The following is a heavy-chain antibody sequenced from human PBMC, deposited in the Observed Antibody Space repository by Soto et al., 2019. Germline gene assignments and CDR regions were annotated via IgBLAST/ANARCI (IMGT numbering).Heavy chain of an antibody. V-gene: IGHV4-31*03. CDR3: ARAPFN. Sequence: QVHLQESGPGLLKPSQTLSLTCTVSGASISSGGYYWTWIRQHPGKGLEWIGYIYYSGSTYSNPYLKSRVTISVDTSKNQFSLKLSSVTAADAAVYYCARAPFNWGQGTLVTVSS. CDR2: IYYSGST. CDR1: GASISSGGYY. J-gene: IGHJ4*02.